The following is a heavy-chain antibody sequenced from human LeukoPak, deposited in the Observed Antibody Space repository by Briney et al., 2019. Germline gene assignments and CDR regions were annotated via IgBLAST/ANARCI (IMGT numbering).Heavy chain of an antibody. Sequence: GGSLRLSCAASGFTVSSNYMSWVRQAPGKGLEWVSVIYSGGTIYYADSVKGRFTISRDNSKNTLYLQMNSLRAEDTAVYYCARTTTFAPHFDYWGQGTLVTVSS. V-gene: IGHV3-66*01. CDR2: IYSGGTI. D-gene: IGHD1-1*01. CDR3: ARTTTFAPHFDY. J-gene: IGHJ4*02. CDR1: GFTVSSNY.